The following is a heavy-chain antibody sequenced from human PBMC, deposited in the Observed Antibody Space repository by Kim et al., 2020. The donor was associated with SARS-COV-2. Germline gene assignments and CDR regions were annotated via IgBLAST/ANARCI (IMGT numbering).Heavy chain of an antibody. Sequence: SETLSLTCSVSGYLIGNGYYWAWIRQAPGKGPGWIGIGSIYNDGRTFYSPSLASRVTVSLDTSKNQVFLRLSSVTAADAAVYFCARVNWNLAARRYYFD. V-gene: IGHV4-38-2*02. D-gene: IGHD6-6*01. CDR3: ARVNWNLAARRYYFD. CDR1: GYLIGNGYY. J-gene: IGHJ4*01. CDR2: IYNDGRT.